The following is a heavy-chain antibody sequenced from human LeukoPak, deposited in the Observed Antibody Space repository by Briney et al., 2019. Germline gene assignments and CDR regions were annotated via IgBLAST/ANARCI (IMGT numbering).Heavy chain of an antibody. V-gene: IGHV3-7*02. D-gene: IGHD3-10*01. J-gene: IGHJ4*02. CDR2: INEDGSER. CDR3: ARLQLWFSY. Sequence: PGGSLRLSCAASGFTFGIYWMSWVRQVPGKGLERVANINEDGSERFYADSVKGRFTISRDNAKNSLSLLMNSLRVEDSAVYYCARLQLWFSYWGQGARVTVSS. CDR1: GFTFGIYW.